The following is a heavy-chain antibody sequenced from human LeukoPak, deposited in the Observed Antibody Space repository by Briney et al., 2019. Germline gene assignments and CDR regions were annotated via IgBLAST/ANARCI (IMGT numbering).Heavy chain of an antibody. V-gene: IGHV3-11*06. D-gene: IGHD3-3*01. CDR2: ISSSSNYI. CDR1: GFTFSDYY. Sequence: GGSLRLSCAASGFTFSDYYMSWIRQAPGKGLEWVSSISSSSNYIYYADSVKGRFTISRDNAKNSLYLQMNSLRAEDTAVYYCARAADYDHYMDVWGKGTTVTVSS. J-gene: IGHJ6*03. CDR3: ARAADYDHYMDV.